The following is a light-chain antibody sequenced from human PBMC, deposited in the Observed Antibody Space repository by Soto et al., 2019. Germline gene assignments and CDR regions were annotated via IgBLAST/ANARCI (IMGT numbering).Light chain of an antibody. CDR1: QSVSSSY. CDR3: QQYGSSPWT. V-gene: IGKV3-20*01. Sequence: EIVLTQSPGTLALSPGKRATLSCRASQSVSSSYLAWYQQKPGQAPRLLIYGASSRATGIPDRFSGSGSGSDFTLTISILEPEDFAVYYCQQYGSSPWTFGQGTKVDIK. CDR2: GAS. J-gene: IGKJ1*01.